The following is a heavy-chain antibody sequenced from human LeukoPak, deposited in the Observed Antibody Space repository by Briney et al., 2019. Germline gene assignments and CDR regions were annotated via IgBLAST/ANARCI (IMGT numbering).Heavy chain of an antibody. J-gene: IGHJ4*02. CDR3: AAPTLNSYDSSGYYY. D-gene: IGHD3-22*01. CDR2: IRYDGSNK. V-gene: IGHV3-30*02. CDR1: GFTFSSYG. Sequence: GGSLRLSCAASGFTFSSYGMHWVRQAPGKGLEWVAFIRYDGSNKYYADSVKGRFTISRDNSKNTLYLQMNSLRAEDTAVYYCAAPTLNSYDSSGYYYWGQGTLVTVSS.